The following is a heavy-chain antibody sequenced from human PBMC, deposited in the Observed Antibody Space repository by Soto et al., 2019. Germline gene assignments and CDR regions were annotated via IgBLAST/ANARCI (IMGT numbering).Heavy chain of an antibody. Sequence: QVQLVESGGGVVQPGRSLRLSCAASGFTFSSYGMHWVRQAPGKGLEWVAVISYDGSNKYYADSVKGRFTISRDNSKNTLYLQMNSLRAEDTAVYYCAGGTGTTGTTFITVYYYGMDVWGQGTTVTVSS. J-gene: IGHJ6*02. V-gene: IGHV3-30*03. CDR1: GFTFSSYG. D-gene: IGHD1-1*01. CDR2: ISYDGSNK. CDR3: AGGTGTTGTTFITVYYYGMDV.